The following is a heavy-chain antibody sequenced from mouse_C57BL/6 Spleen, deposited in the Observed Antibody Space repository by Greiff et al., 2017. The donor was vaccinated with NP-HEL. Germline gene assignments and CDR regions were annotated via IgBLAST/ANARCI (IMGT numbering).Heavy chain of an antibody. D-gene: IGHD1-1*01. CDR1: GFNIKNTY. J-gene: IGHJ2*01. V-gene: IGHV14-3*01. CDR2: IDPANGNT. Sequence: VQLKESVAELVRPGASVKLSCTASGFNIKNTYMHWVKQRPEQGLEWIGRIDPANGNTKYAPKFQGKATITADTSSNTAYLQLSSLTSEDTAIYYCARSDYYGMYYFDYWGQGTTLTVSS. CDR3: ARSDYYGMYYFDY.